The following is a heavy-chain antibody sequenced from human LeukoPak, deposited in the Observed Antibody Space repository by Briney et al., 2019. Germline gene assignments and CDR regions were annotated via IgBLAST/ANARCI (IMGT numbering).Heavy chain of an antibody. CDR1: GDSISRSY. Sequence: SETLSLTCSVSGDSISRSYWNWIRQPAGKGLGWLGRVYISGSTNYNPSLKSRLTISVDKSKNQFPLKLSSVTAADTAVYYCARGDWFDPWGQGTLVTVSS. V-gene: IGHV4-4*07. CDR2: VYISGST. J-gene: IGHJ5*02. CDR3: ARGDWFDP.